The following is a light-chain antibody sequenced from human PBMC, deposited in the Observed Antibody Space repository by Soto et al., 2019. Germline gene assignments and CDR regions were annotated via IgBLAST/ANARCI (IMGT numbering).Light chain of an antibody. CDR1: QSISSY. V-gene: IGKV1-39*01. CDR2: AAS. Sequence: DIQMTQSPSSLSASVGDRVTITCRASQSISSYLNWYQQKPGKAPKLLIYAASSLQSGVPSRFSGSGSGTEFTLTISSLQPEAFATYYCQQSYSTPSFGGGTKVEI. CDR3: QQSYSTPS. J-gene: IGKJ4*01.